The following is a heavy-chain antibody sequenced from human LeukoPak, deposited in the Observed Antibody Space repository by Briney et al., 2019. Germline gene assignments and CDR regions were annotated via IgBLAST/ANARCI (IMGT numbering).Heavy chain of an antibody. CDR1: GFTFSSYA. CDR2: ISYDGSNK. V-gene: IGHV3-30*04. Sequence: PGGSLRLSCAASGFTFSSYAMHWVRQAPGKGLEWVAVISYDGSNKYYADSVKGRFTISRDNAKNTLYLQMNSLRAEDTAVYYCAREGDDTSGYYQDYWGQGTLVTVSS. J-gene: IGHJ4*02. D-gene: IGHD3-22*01. CDR3: AREGDDTSGYYQDY.